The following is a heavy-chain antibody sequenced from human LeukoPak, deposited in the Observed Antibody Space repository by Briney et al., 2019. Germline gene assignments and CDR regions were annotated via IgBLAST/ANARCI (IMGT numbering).Heavy chain of an antibody. D-gene: IGHD2-2*01. CDR2: ISGGGDST. CDR1: GFTFSSYA. V-gene: IGHV3-23*01. CDR3: AKVSSYPDY. J-gene: IGHJ4*02. Sequence: HPGGSLRLSCAASGFTFSSYAMSWVRQAPGKGLEWVSAISGGGDSTYYAASVKGRFTVSRDNSKNTLYLQMNSLRAEDTAVYYCAKVSSYPDYWGQGTLVTVSS.